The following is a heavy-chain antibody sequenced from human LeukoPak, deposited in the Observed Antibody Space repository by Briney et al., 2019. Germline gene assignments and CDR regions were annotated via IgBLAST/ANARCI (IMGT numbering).Heavy chain of an antibody. V-gene: IGHV4-4*07. D-gene: IGHD3-9*01. CDR2: IYTSGST. Sequence: SETLSLTCTVSGGSISSYYWSWIRQPAGKGLEWIGRIYTSGSTNYNPSLKSRVTISVDTSKNQFSLKLSSVTAADTAVYYCARDVGYYDILTGYYKEYYFDYWGQGTLVTVSS. J-gene: IGHJ4*02. CDR1: GGSISSYY. CDR3: ARDVGYYDILTGYYKEYYFDY.